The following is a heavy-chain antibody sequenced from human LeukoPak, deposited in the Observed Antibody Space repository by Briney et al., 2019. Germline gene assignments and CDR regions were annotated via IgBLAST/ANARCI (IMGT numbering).Heavy chain of an antibody. Sequence: GGSLRLSCAASGFTVSSNYMSWVRQAPGKGLEWVSVIYSGGSTYYADSVKGRFTISRDNAKNTLYLQMNSLRAEDTAVYYCARELRYFDWLPRYFDYWGQGTLVTVSS. V-gene: IGHV3-66*01. CDR3: ARELRYFDWLPRYFDY. CDR2: IYSGGST. CDR1: GFTVSSNY. J-gene: IGHJ4*02. D-gene: IGHD3-9*01.